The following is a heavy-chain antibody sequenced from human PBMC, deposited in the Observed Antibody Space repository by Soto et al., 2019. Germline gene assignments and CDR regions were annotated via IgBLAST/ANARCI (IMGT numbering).Heavy chain of an antibody. D-gene: IGHD3-9*01. CDR1: GGSISTYY. Sequence: PSETLSLTCTVSGGSISTYYWTWIRQPPWKGLEWIGNIFYSGRTNYNPSLKSRVTISVDTSKNQFSLKLNSVTAADSAVYFCARLEGLATISYYFDFWGQGALVTVPS. J-gene: IGHJ4*02. V-gene: IGHV4-59*08. CDR2: IFYSGRT. CDR3: ARLEGLATISYYFDF.